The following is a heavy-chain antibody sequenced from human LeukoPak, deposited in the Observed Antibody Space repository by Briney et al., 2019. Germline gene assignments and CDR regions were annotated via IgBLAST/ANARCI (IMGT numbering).Heavy chain of an antibody. CDR2: INPSSGGT. CDR3: ARDSYRTRNYNWFDP. V-gene: IGHV1-2*02. J-gene: IGHJ5*02. CDR1: GYTFTGYY. D-gene: IGHD1-7*01. Sequence: ASVKVSCKASGYTFTGYYMHWVRQAPGQGLEWMGWINPSSGGTNYAQKFQGRVTMTRDTSISTAYMELSSLRSEDTAVYYCARDSYRTRNYNWFDPWGQGTLVTVSS.